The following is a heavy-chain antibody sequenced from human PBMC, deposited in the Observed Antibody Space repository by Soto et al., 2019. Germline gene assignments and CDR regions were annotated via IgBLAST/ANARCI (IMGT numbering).Heavy chain of an antibody. CDR1: GGTFSSYS. J-gene: IGHJ4*02. CDR2: IIPIFATA. D-gene: IGHD1-26*01. CDR3: ARDGGRHSGGIDY. Sequence: QVQLVQSGAEVKKPGSSVKVSCKASGGTFSSYSINWVRQAPGQGLEWMGEIIPIFATANYAQKCQGRVNITADQSTSTAYMELSSLTSEDTAVYYCARDGGRHSGGIDYWGQGTLVTVSS. V-gene: IGHV1-69*01.